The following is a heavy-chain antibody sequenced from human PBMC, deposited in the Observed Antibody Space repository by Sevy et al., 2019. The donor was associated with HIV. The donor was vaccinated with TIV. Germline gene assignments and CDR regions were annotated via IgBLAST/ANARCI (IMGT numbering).Heavy chain of an antibody. Sequence: SETLSLTCAVSGGSFSGYSWDWIRRPPGKGLEWIGEVNHSGSTNYNPSLKSRVTISVDTSKNQFSLKLNFVTAADTAVYYCARGGDGGVPSPIMGLGPWTKYWYFDLWGRGTLVTVSS. J-gene: IGHJ2*01. CDR2: VNHSGST. CDR1: GGSFSGYS. D-gene: IGHD3-16*01. CDR3: ARGGDGGVPSPIMGLGPWTKYWYFDL. V-gene: IGHV4-34*01.